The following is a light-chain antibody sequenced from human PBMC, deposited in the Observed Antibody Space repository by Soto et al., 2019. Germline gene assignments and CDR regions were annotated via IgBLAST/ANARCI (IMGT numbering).Light chain of an antibody. CDR3: QQYGSSPRT. Sequence: EIVLTQSPGTLSLSPGERATLSCRASQSVSSSYLAWYQQKPGQPPRLLIYGASSRATGIPDRFSGSGSGTDFSLTISRLEPEAFAVYYCQQYGSSPRTFGQGTKVEIK. CDR2: GAS. CDR1: QSVSSSY. V-gene: IGKV3-20*01. J-gene: IGKJ1*01.